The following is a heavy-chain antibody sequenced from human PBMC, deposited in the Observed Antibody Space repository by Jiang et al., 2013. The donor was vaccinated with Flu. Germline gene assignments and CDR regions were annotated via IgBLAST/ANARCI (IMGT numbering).Heavy chain of an antibody. CDR2: IYSGDST. V-gene: IGHV3-53*01. CDR3: VSYYAPNALRYFEAWY. CDR1: GFTVSNNY. Sequence: GLIQPGGSLRLSCAASGFTVSNNYMSWVRQAPGKGLEWVSVIYSGDSTYYADSVKGRFTISRDNSKNTLYLQMNSLRAEDTAVYYCVSYYAPNALRYFEAWYWGQGTLVTVSS. J-gene: IGHJ4*02. D-gene: IGHD3-9*01.